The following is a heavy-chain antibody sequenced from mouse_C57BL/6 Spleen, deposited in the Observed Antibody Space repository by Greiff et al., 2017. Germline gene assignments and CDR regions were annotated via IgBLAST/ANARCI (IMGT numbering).Heavy chain of an antibody. CDR3: ARRVPYAMDY. Sequence: QVQLKQSGPGLVQPSQSLSITCTVSGFSLTSYGVHWVRQSPGKGLEWLGVIWSGGSTDYNAAFISRLSISKDNSKSQVFFKMKSLQADDTAIYXCARRVPYAMDYWGQGTSVTVSS. CDR2: IWSGGST. J-gene: IGHJ4*01. D-gene: IGHD5-1*01. CDR1: GFSLTSYG. V-gene: IGHV2-2*01.